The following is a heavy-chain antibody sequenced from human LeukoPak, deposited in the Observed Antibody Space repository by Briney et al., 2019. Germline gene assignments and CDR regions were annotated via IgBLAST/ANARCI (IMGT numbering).Heavy chain of an antibody. Sequence: GGSLRLSCAASGFTFSSYAMSWVRQAPGKGLEWVSAISGSGGSTYYADSVKGRFTISRDNSKNTLYLQMNSLRADDTAVYSCAKDLSSSWRYYGMDVWGQGTTVTVSS. V-gene: IGHV3-23*01. CDR2: ISGSGGST. CDR1: GFTFSSYA. CDR3: AKDLSSSWRYYGMDV. D-gene: IGHD6-13*01. J-gene: IGHJ6*02.